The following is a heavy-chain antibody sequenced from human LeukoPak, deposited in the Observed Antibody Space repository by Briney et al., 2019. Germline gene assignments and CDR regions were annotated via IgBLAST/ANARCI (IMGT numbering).Heavy chain of an antibody. J-gene: IGHJ6*02. Sequence: GGSLRLSCAASGFTFSSYAMHWVRQAPGKGLGWVAVISYDGSNKYYADSVKGRFTISRDNSKNTLYLQMNSLRAEDTAVYYCAREGVAAGSIYYYYGMDVWGQGTTVTVSS. V-gene: IGHV3-30-3*01. CDR3: AREGVAAGSIYYYYGMDV. D-gene: IGHD6-13*01. CDR1: GFTFSSYA. CDR2: ISYDGSNK.